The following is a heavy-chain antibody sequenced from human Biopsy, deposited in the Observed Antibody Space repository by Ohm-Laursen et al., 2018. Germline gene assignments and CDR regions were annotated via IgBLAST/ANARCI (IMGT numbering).Heavy chain of an antibody. J-gene: IGHJ4*02. CDR1: TGTFNSYG. V-gene: IGHV1-8*01. D-gene: IGHD1-26*01. CDR3: ARWETTLGRSLDS. CDR2: MSPNTGNT. Sequence: SVKVSCKAPTGTFNSYGIIWVRQAPGLGLEWMGWMSPNTGNTVYAQRFQDRVTMTSDTSTGTAYMELTSLTSDDTAVYFCARWETTLGRSLDSWGQGTLVAVSS.